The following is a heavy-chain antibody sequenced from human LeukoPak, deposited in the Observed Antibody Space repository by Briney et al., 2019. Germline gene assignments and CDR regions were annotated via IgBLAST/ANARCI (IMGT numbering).Heavy chain of an antibody. D-gene: IGHD3-22*01. CDR2: IIPILGIA. CDR3: ARRLLGYDSSGYKRWFDP. V-gene: IGHV1-69*04. Sequence: WASVKVSCKASGGTFSSYAISWVRQAPGQGLEWMGRIIPILGIANYAQKFQGRVTITADKSTSTAYMELSSLRSEDTAVYYCARRLLGYDSSGYKRWFDPWGQGTLVTVSS. CDR1: GGTFSSYA. J-gene: IGHJ5*02.